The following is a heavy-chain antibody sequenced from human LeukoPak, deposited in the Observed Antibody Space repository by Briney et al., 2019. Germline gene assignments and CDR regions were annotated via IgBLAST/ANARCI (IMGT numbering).Heavy chain of an antibody. J-gene: IGHJ4*02. CDR1: GFTFSNHG. CDR3: ARGPSSGWYYSDY. D-gene: IGHD6-19*01. V-gene: IGHV3-23*01. CDR2: ISGSGGST. Sequence: GGSLRLSCAASGFTFSNHGMNWVRQAPGKGLEWVSAISGSGGSTYYADSVKGRFTISRDNSKNTLYLQMNSLRAEDTAVYYCARGPSSGWYYSDYWGQGTLVTVSS.